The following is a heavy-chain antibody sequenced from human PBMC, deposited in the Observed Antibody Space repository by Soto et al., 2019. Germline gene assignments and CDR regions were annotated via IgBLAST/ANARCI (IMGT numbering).Heavy chain of an antibody. CDR2: IYPGDSDT. J-gene: IGHJ4*02. CDR1: GYSFTSYW. Sequence: VQSGAEVKKPGESLKISCKGSGYSFTSYWIGWVRQMPGKGLEWMGIIYPGDSDTRYSPSFQGQVTISADKSISTAYLQWSSLKASDTAMYYCARGMRDGYCSGGSCWFVFDYWGQGTLVTVSS. V-gene: IGHV5-51*03. CDR3: ARGMRDGYCSGGSCWFVFDY. D-gene: IGHD2-15*01.